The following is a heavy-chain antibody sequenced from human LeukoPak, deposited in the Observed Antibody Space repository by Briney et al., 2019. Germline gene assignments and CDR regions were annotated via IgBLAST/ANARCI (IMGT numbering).Heavy chain of an antibody. D-gene: IGHD3-3*01. CDR1: GYTFTSYG. Sequence: ASVKVSCKASGYTFTSYGISWVRQAPGQGLEWMGWISAYNGNTNYAQKLQGRVTITTDTSTSTAYMELRSLRSDDTAVYYCARDKQFITIFGVADYWGQGTLVTVSS. CDR3: ARDKQFITIFGVADY. V-gene: IGHV1-18*01. CDR2: ISAYNGNT. J-gene: IGHJ4*02.